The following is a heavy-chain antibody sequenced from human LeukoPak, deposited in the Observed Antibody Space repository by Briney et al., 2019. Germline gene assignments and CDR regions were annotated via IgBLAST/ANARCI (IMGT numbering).Heavy chain of an antibody. J-gene: IGHJ4*02. V-gene: IGHV3-33*01. CDR2: IWYDGSNK. D-gene: IGHD2-8*02. CDR3: ARAAAGGVYFDY. Sequence: SGGSLRLSCAASGFTFSSYGMHWVRQAPGKGQEWVAVIWYDGSNKYYADSVKGRFTISRDNSKNTLYLQMNSLRAEDTAVYYCARAAAGGVYFDYWGQGTLVTVSS. CDR1: GFTFSSYG.